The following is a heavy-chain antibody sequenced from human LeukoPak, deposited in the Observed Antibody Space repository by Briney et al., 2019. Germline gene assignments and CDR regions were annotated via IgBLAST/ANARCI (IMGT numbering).Heavy chain of an antibody. CDR1: GGSFSGYY. D-gene: IGHD5-18*01. V-gene: IGHV4-34*01. Sequence: TSETLSLTCAVYGGSFSGYYWSCIRHPPGKGLEWSGEINHSGSTNYNPSLKSRVTISVDTSTNQFSLKLSSVTAADTAVYYCARGGYSYGAGEPGGYWGQGTLVTVSS. CDR3: ARGGYSYGAGEPGGY. CDR2: INHSGST. J-gene: IGHJ4*02.